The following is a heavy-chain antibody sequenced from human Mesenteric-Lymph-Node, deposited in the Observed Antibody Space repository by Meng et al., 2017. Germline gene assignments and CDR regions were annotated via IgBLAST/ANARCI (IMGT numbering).Heavy chain of an antibody. CDR2: ISESSSII. CDR1: GFTFSDHF. Sequence: GESLKISCAASGFTFSDHFMSWIRQAPGKGLEWISYISESSSIIWHADSVKGRFTISRDNAKSSLYLQMNSLTAEDTAVYYCARPVDSSVDYWGQGTLVTVSS. D-gene: IGHD3/OR15-3a*01. J-gene: IGHJ4*02. CDR3: ARPVDSSVDY. V-gene: IGHV3-11*01.